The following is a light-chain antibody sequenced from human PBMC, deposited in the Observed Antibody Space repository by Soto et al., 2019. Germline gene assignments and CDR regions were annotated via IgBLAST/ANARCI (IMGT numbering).Light chain of an antibody. CDR2: DAS. CDR1: QSVSSY. V-gene: IGKV3-11*01. Sequence: EIVLTQSPETMSLSRGERATLSCRASQSVSSYLAWYQQKPGQAPRLLIYDASNRATGIPARFSGSGSGTDFTLTIGSLEPEASAVYYCQQRNNWPLTFGGGTKVEIK. CDR3: QQRNNWPLT. J-gene: IGKJ4*01.